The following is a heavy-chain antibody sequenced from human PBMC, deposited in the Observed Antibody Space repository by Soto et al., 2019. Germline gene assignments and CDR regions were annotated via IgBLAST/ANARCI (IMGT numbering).Heavy chain of an antibody. D-gene: IGHD6-13*01. CDR1: GGSISSGGYY. CDR2: IYYSGST. J-gene: IGHJ6*02. Sequence: PSETLSLTCTVSGGSISSGGYYWSWIRQHPGKGLGWIGYIYYSGSTYYNPSLKSRVTISVDTSKNQFSLKLSSVTAADTAVYYCARASRGYSSRWVYYYYGMDVWGQGTTVTVSS. CDR3: ARASRGYSSRWVYYYYGMDV. V-gene: IGHV4-31*03.